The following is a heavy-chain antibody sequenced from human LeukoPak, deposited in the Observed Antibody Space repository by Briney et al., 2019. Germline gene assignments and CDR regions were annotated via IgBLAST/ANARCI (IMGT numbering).Heavy chain of an antibody. J-gene: IGHJ4*02. CDR1: GGSISSYY. D-gene: IGHD3-10*01. Sequence: SETLSLTCTVSGGSISSYYWSWIRQPPGKGLEWIGYIYYSGSTNYDPSLKSRVTISVDTSKNQFSLKLSSVTAADTAVYYCAREAGSFDYWGQGTLVTVSS. CDR2: IYYSGST. CDR3: AREAGSFDY. V-gene: IGHV4-59*01.